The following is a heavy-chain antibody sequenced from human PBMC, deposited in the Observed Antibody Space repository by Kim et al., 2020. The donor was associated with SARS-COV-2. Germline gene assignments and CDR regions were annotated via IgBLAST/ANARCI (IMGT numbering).Heavy chain of an antibody. CDR1: GYTFTSYA. CDR2: INTNTGNP. J-gene: IGHJ4*02. CDR3: TRELDIVVVPVASGTY. Sequence: ASVKVSCKASGYTFTSYAMNWVRQAPGQGLEWMGWINTNTGNPTYAQGFTGRFVFSLDTSVSTAYLQISSLKAEDTAVYYCTRELDIVVVPVASGTYWGQGTRVTVSS. D-gene: IGHD2-2*03. V-gene: IGHV7-4-1*02.